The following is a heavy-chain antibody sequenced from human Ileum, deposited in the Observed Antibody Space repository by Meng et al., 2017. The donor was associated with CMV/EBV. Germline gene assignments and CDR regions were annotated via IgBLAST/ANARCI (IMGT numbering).Heavy chain of an antibody. CDR2: VYNRDRT. V-gene: IGHV4-4*07. J-gene: IGHJ4*02. CDR3: ARDREHTYGYTFEY. D-gene: IGHD5-24*01. CDR1: GGSIRTYY. Sequence: QVQLQEPGPGMVKPPQTLFLTCTVSGGSIRTYYWNWIRQPAGRELEWIGRVYNRDRTTYNPSLKSRVTMSVDTSKNQFSLTLYSVTAADTAVYFCARDREHTYGYTFEYWGQGALVTVSS.